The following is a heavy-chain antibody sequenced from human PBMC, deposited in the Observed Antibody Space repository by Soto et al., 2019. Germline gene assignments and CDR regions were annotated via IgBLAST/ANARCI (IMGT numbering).Heavy chain of an antibody. CDR1: GGSISSGGSY. V-gene: IGHV4-31*03. CDR3: ARAPETPPIFGVVRPYFFDF. D-gene: IGHD3-3*01. CDR2: IFYSDSF. J-gene: IGHJ4*02. Sequence: QVQLQESGRGLVKSSQTLSLTCTVSGGSISSGGSYWSWIRQRPGNGLEWIGYIFYSDSFYYTPSLKGRVVILADTSKNQFTLKLSSVTDADTAVYYCARAPETPPIFGVVRPYFFDFWGQGTLVTVSS.